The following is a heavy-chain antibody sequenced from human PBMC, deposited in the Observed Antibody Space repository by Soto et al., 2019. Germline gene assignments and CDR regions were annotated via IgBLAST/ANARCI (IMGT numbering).Heavy chain of an antibody. CDR3: ASLEWESSGYADY. V-gene: IGHV3-7*03. D-gene: IGHD5-12*01. CDR2: IKRDGSEK. Sequence: GGYLRLSCAASGFTFGSNWMSWVRQAPGKGLEWVANIKRDGSEKYYVDSVKGRFTISRDNAKNTLYLQMNSLRADDTAVYYCASLEWESSGYADYWGPGTQVTVSS. J-gene: IGHJ4*02. CDR1: GFTFGSNW.